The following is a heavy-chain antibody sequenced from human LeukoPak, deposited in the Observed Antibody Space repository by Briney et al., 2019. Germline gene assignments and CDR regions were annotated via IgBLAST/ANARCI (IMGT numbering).Heavy chain of an antibody. Sequence: PSQTLSLTCTVSGGSISSGSYYWSWIRQPAGKGLEWIGRVYTSGSTNYNPSLKSRVTISVDTSKNQFSLKLSSVTAADTAVYYCARSSYCGGDCYSGYYYYYYMDVWGKGTTVTISS. CDR3: ARSSYCGGDCYSGYYYYYYMDV. CDR2: VYTSGST. V-gene: IGHV4-61*02. D-gene: IGHD2-21*02. CDR1: GGSISSGSYY. J-gene: IGHJ6*03.